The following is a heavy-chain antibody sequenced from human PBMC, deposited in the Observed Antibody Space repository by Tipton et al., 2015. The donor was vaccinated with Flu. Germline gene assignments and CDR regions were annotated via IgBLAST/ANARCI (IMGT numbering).Heavy chain of an antibody. V-gene: IGHV4-34*01. CDR2: INHAGAT. CDR1: GGSFSDHY. D-gene: IGHD5-12*01. CDR3: ARGSGYANAYLDS. J-gene: IGHJ4*02. Sequence: LRLSCAVYGGSFSDHYWTWIRQPPGKGLEWIGEINHAGATNCNPSLKSRVTISTDTSKNQFSLKVTSLTAADTAVYYCARGSGYANAYLDSWGRGTLVTVSS.